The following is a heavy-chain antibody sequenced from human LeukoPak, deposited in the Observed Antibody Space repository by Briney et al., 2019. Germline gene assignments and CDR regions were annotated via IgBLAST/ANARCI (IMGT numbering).Heavy chain of an antibody. CDR2: IRSSGGST. CDR1: GFTFSSYA. J-gene: IGHJ4*02. V-gene: IGHV3-23*01. CDR3: ARGDYGDRDLDY. Sequence: GGSLRLSCAASGFTFSSYAMSWVRQAPGKGLEWVSSIRSSGGSTFYADSVRGRFTISRDNSKNSLYLQMNSLRDEDTAVYYCARGDYGDRDLDYWGQGTLVTVSS. D-gene: IGHD4-17*01.